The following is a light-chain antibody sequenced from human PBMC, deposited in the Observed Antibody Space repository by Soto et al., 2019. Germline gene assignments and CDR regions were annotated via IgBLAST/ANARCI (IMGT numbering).Light chain of an antibody. Sequence: DIKMTQSPSSLSASIGDRVTITCQASHDISDYLNWYHQKPGQAPELLIYDAANLQTGVPSRFSGRGSGTNFFLTINGLQPEDIGTYYCQHYYNLICTFGPGTKVNVK. CDR2: DAA. V-gene: IGKV1-33*01. J-gene: IGKJ3*01. CDR3: QHYYNLICT. CDR1: HDISDY.